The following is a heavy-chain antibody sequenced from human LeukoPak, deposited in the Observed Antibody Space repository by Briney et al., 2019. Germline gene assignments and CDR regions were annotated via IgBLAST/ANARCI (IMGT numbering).Heavy chain of an antibody. D-gene: IGHD3-3*01. CDR1: GGSFSGYY. Sequence: PSETLSLTCAVYGGSFSGYYWSWIRQPPGKGLEWIGEINHSGTTNYNPSLKSRVTISVDTSKNQFSLKLSSVTAADTAAYYCARRRFYDLWSAYYFDYWGQGPLVTVSS. J-gene: IGHJ4*02. CDR3: ARRRFYDLWSAYYFDY. V-gene: IGHV4-34*01. CDR2: INHSGTT.